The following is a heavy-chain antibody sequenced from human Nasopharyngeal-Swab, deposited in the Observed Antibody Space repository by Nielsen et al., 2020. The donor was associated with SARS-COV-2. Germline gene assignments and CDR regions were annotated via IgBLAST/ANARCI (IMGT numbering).Heavy chain of an antibody. CDR2: ISSSSSYI. CDR1: GFTFSSYS. D-gene: IGHD6-6*01. CDR3: ARSLRGSSLHY. J-gene: IGHJ4*02. Sequence: GESLKISCAASGFTFSSYSMNWVRQAPGKGLEWVSSISSSSSYIYYADSVKGRFTTSRDNAKNSLYLQMNSLRAEDTAVYYCARSLRGSSLHYWGQGTLVTVSS. V-gene: IGHV3-21*01.